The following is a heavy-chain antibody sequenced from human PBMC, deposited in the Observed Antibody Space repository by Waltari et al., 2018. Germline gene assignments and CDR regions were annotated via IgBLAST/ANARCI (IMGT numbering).Heavy chain of an antibody. CDR2: INAGNGNT. Sequence: QVQLVQSGAEVKKPGASVKVSCKASGYTFTSYAMHWVRQAPGQRLEGMGWINAGNGNTKYSQKFQGRVTITRDTSASTAYMELSSLRSEDTAVYYCARGQGRYSSSCSLLGYWGQGTLVTVSS. V-gene: IGHV1-3*01. D-gene: IGHD6-13*01. J-gene: IGHJ4*02. CDR1: GYTFTSYA. CDR3: ARGQGRYSSSCSLLGY.